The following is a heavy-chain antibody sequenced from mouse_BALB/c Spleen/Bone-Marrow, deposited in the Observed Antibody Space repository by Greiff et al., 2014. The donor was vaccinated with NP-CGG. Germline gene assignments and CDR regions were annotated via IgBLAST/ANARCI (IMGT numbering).Heavy chain of an antibody. V-gene: IGHV1-4*01. Sequence: VQGVESGAELASPGASVNMSCKASGYTFTDYTIQWVKQRPGQGLEWIGYVNPRSGYANYNQKFKDKATLTADKSSSTAFMQLSSLTSEDSVVYYCARPKGFALDYWGQGTALTVSS. J-gene: IGHJ2*01. CDR3: ARPKGFALDY. CDR1: GYTFTDYT. CDR2: VNPRSGYA.